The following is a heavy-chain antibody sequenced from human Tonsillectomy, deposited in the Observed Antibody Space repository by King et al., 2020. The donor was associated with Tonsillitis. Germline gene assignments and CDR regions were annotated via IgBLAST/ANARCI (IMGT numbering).Heavy chain of an antibody. J-gene: IGHJ4*02. V-gene: IGHV3-53*01. D-gene: IGHD3-10*01. CDR3: ARETTTYYYGSGRRYDY. Sequence: VQLVESGGGLIQPGGSLRLSCAASGFTVSSNYMSWVRQAPGKGLDWVSLIYSGGSTYYADSVKGRFTISRDNSKNTRYLQMNSLRAEDTAVYYCARETTTYYYGSGRRYDYGGQGTLVTVSS. CDR1: GFTVSSNY. CDR2: IYSGGST.